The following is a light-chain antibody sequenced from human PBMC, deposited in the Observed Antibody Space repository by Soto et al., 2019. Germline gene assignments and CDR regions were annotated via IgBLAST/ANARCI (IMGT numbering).Light chain of an antibody. Sequence: DIQMTQSPSSLSASVGDRVTITCRASQAIYNYLAWYQQKPGKVPTLLISAASTLKSGVPSRFSGSGSGTAFTITISSLQPEDVATYYCQKFSAVPTFGGRTKVEI. CDR3: QKFSAVPT. J-gene: IGKJ4*01. CDR2: AAS. V-gene: IGKV1-27*01. CDR1: QAIYNY.